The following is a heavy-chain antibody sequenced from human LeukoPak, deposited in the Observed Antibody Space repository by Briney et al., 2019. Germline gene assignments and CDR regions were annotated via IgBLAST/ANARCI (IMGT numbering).Heavy chain of an antibody. J-gene: IGHJ4*02. Sequence: PSETLSLTCAVYGGSFSGYYWSWIRQPPGKGLEWVGEINRSGSTNYNPSLKSRVTISVDTSKNQFSLKLSSVTAADTAVYYCARVRGYYDSSGYYHQRKYYFDYWGQGTLVTVSS. CDR1: GGSFSGYY. D-gene: IGHD3-22*01. CDR3: ARVRGYYDSSGYYHQRKYYFDY. V-gene: IGHV4-34*01. CDR2: INRSGST.